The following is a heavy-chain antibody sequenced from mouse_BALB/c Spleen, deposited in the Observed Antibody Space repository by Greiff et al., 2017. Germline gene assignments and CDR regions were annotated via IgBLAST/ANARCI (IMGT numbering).Heavy chain of an antibody. CDR3: ARELGLPHYYAMDY. Sequence: VNVVESGPGLVAPSQSLSITCTVSGFSLSRYSVHWVRQPPGKGLEWLGMIWGGGSTDYNSALKSRLSISKDNSKSQVFLKMNSLQTDDTAMYYCARELGLPHYYAMDYWGQGTSVTVSS. V-gene: IGHV2-6-4*01. J-gene: IGHJ4*01. D-gene: IGHD3-1*01. CDR2: IWGGGST. CDR1: GFSLSRYS.